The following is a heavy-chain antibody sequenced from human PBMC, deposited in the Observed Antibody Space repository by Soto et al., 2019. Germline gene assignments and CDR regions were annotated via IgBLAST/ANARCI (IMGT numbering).Heavy chain of an antibody. V-gene: IGHV3-30-3*01. Sequence: QVQLVESGGGVVQPGRSLRLSCAASGFTFSIYAIHWVRQAPGKGLEWVAVISYDGSNRYYADSVKGRFTISRDNSKNTLYLQMNSLRAEDTAVYYCARTSIVGATVDYWGQGTLVTVSS. J-gene: IGHJ4*02. CDR1: GFTFSIYA. CDR3: ARTSIVGATVDY. D-gene: IGHD1-26*01. CDR2: ISYDGSNR.